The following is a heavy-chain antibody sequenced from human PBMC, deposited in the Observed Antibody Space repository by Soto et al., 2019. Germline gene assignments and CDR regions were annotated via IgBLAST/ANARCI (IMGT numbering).Heavy chain of an antibody. CDR2: ISGSGGST. CDR3: AKPYGSGSYYNVGPQIGFDY. J-gene: IGHJ4*02. CDR1: GFTFSSYA. D-gene: IGHD3-10*01. Sequence: EVQLLESGGGLVQPGGSLRLSCAASGFTFSSYAMSWVRQAPGKGLEGVSAISGSGGSTYYADSVKGRFTISRDNSKDKLYLQMNSLRAEDAAVYYCAKPYGSGSYYNVGPQIGFDYWGQGTLVTVSS. V-gene: IGHV3-23*01.